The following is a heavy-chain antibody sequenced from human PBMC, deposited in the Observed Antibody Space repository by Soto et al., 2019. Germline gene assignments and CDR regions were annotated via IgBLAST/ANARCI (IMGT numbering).Heavy chain of an antibody. CDR1: GGSISNYY. D-gene: IGHD4-4*01. CDR3: ARYYNNCFDP. Sequence: PSETLSLTXSVSGGSISNYYWSWIRQPAGKGLEWIGRIYTSGSPNYNPSLKSRVTMSVDTSKNQFSLNLRSVTAADTAVYFCARYYNNCFDPWGQGTLVTVSS. CDR2: IYTSGSP. V-gene: IGHV4-4*07. J-gene: IGHJ5*02.